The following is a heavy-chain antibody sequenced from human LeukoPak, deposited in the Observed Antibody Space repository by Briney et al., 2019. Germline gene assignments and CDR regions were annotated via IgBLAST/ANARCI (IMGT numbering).Heavy chain of an antibody. CDR2: ISAYNGNT. CDR1: GYTFTNLG. Sequence: ASVKVSCKASGYTFTNLGISWVRQAPGQGLEWMGWISAYNGNTNYAQKLQGRVTMTTDTSTTTAYMELSGLRSDDTAVYYCARGPHWDPHFDYWGQGTLVTVSS. V-gene: IGHV1-18*01. CDR3: ARGPHWDPHFDY. J-gene: IGHJ4*02. D-gene: IGHD7-27*01.